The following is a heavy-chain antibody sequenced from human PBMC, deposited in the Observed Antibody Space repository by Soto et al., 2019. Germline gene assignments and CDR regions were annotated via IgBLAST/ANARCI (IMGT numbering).Heavy chain of an antibody. CDR2: ISYDGSNK. Sequence: PGGSLRLSCAASGFTFSSYAMHWVRQAPGKGLEWVAVISYDGSNKYYADSVKGRFTISRDNSKNTLYLQMNSLRTDDTAVYYCARGPSSLTRFDYWGQGPLFTVSS. D-gene: IGHD2-2*01. CDR1: GFTFSSYA. V-gene: IGHV3-30-3*01. CDR3: ARGPSSLTRFDY. J-gene: IGHJ4*02.